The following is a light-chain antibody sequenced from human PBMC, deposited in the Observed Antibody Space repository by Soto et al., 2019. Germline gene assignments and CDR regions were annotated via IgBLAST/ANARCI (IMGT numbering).Light chain of an antibody. CDR2: SNN. J-gene: IGLJ2*01. V-gene: IGLV1-44*01. Sequence: QSVLTKPPSASGTPGQRVTISCSGSSSNIGGNTVNWYQQLPGTAPKLLIYSNNQRPSGVPDRFSGSKSGTSASLAISGLQSEDEADYYCAAWDDSLNGQVVFGGGTQLTVL. CDR3: AAWDDSLNGQVV. CDR1: SSNIGGNT.